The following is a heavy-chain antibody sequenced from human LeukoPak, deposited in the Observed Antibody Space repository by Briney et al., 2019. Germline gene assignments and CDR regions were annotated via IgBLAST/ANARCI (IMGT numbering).Heavy chain of an antibody. CDR3: AGGSWGSSSGLYDDY. Sequence: GGPLRLSCAASGFTFSDYYMSWIRQAPGKGLEWVSYISSSGSTIYYADSVKGRFTISRDNAKNSLYLQMNSLRAEDTAVYYCAGGSWGSSSGLYDDYWGQGTLVTVSS. D-gene: IGHD6-6*01. CDR1: GFTFSDYY. CDR2: ISSSGSTI. J-gene: IGHJ4*02. V-gene: IGHV3-11*01.